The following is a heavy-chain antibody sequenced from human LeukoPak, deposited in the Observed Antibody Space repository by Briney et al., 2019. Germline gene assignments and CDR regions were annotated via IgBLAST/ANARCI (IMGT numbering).Heavy chain of an antibody. CDR1: GGSIGSYY. J-gene: IGHJ4*02. CDR3: ARARLSSWYPDY. CDR2: IYYSWST. Sequence: SETLSLTCTVSGGSIGSYYWSWIRQPPGKGLEWIGNIYYSWSTNYNPSLKSRVTISVDTSKNQFSLKLSSVTAADTAVYYCARARLSSWYPDYWGQGTLVTVSS. V-gene: IGHV4-59*01. D-gene: IGHD6-13*01.